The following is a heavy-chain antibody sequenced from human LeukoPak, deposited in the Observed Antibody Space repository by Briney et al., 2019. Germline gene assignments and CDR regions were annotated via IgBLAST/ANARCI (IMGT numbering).Heavy chain of an antibody. D-gene: IGHD6-19*01. CDR2: ISAYNGNT. V-gene: IGHV1-18*01. Sequence: ASVKVSCKASGYTFTSYGISWVRQAPGQGLEWMGWISAYNGNTNYAQKLQGRVTMTTDTSTSTAYMELRSLRSDGTAVYYCARAGKYSSGWYTSAPGGYYYYGIDVWGQGTTVTVSS. CDR3: ARAGKYSSGWYTSAPGGYYYYGIDV. J-gene: IGHJ6*02. CDR1: GYTFTSYG.